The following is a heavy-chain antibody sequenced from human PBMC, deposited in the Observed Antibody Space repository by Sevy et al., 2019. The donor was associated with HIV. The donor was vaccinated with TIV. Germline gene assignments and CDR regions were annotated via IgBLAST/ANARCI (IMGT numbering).Heavy chain of an antibody. D-gene: IGHD2-15*01. CDR3: AREYCSGGSCYSAGYYYYYGMDV. CDR2: INSDGSST. CDR1: GFTFSSYW. Sequence: GVSLRLSCAASGFTFSSYWMHWVRQAPGKGLVWVSRINSDGSSTSYADSVKGRFTISRDNAKNTLYLQMNSLRAEDTAVYYCAREYCSGGSCYSAGYYYYYGMDVWGQGTTVTVSS. V-gene: IGHV3-74*01. J-gene: IGHJ6*02.